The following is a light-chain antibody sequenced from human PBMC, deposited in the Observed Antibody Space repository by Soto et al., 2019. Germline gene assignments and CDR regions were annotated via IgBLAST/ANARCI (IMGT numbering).Light chain of an antibody. V-gene: IGKV3-20*01. CDR2: RAS. Sequence: EIVLTQSPGTLSLSPGERATLSCRASQSVSSSYLAWYQQKPGQAPKVLIYRASSRATGIPDRFSGSGSGTDFTLTISSLQSEDFAVYYCQQYKSWPPITFGQGTRLEI. CDR3: QQYKSWPPIT. J-gene: IGKJ5*01. CDR1: QSVSSSY.